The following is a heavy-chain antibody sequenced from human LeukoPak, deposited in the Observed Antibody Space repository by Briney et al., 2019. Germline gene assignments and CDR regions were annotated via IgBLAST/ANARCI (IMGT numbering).Heavy chain of an antibody. CDR2: ISWNSGSI. CDR1: GFTFDDYA. Sequence: GGSLRLSCAASGFTFDDYAMHWVRQAPGKGLEWVSGISWNSGSIGYADPVKGRFTISRDNAKNSLYLQMNSLRAEDTALYYCAKDSYYDSSGYYPNWGQGTLVTVSS. CDR3: AKDSYYDSSGYYPN. J-gene: IGHJ4*02. D-gene: IGHD3-22*01. V-gene: IGHV3-9*01.